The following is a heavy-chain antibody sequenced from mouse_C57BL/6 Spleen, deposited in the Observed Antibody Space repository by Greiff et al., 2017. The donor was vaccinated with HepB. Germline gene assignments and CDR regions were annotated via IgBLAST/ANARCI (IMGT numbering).Heavy chain of an antibody. Sequence: EVQLQQSGPELVKPGASVKIPCKASGYTFTDYNMDWVKQSHGKSLEWIGDINPNNGGTIYNQKFKGKATLTVDKSSSTAYMELRSLTSGDTAVYYCARSTVVASDYFDYWGQGTTLTVSS. CDR2: INPNNGGT. CDR1: GYTFTDYN. CDR3: ARSTVVASDYFDY. J-gene: IGHJ2*01. V-gene: IGHV1-18*01. D-gene: IGHD1-1*01.